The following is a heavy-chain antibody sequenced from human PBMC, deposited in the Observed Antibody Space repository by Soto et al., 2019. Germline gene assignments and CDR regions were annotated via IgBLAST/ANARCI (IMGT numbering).Heavy chain of an antibody. D-gene: IGHD3-10*01. CDR2: ISSSSSYI. V-gene: IGHV3-21*01. CDR1: GFPFSTYT. J-gene: IGHJ3*02. Sequence: PGGSLGLSCAASGFPFSTYTMNWVRQAPGKGLEWVASISSSSSYIYYADSVKGRFTISRDNAKNSLYLQMNSLRAEDTAVYYCARDDPKMGSHRAFDIWGQGTMVTVSS. CDR3: ARDDPKMGSHRAFDI.